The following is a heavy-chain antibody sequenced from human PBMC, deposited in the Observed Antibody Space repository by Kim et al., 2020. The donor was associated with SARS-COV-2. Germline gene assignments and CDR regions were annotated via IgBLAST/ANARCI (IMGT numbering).Heavy chain of an antibody. J-gene: IGHJ5*02. CDR1: GFTFSSYE. D-gene: IGHD3-16*02. V-gene: IGHV3-48*03. CDR3: ARDKVMITFGGVIVQTKWFDP. Sequence: GGSLRLSCAASGFTFSSYEMNWVRQAPGKGLEWVSYISSSGSTIYYADSVKGRFTISRDNAKNSLYLQMNSLRAEDTAVYYCARDKVMITFGGVIVQTKWFDPWCQGTLLTVSS. CDR2: ISSSGSTI.